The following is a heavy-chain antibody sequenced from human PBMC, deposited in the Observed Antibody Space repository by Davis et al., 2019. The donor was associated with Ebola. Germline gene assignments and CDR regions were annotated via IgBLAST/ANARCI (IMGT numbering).Heavy chain of an antibody. CDR2: VRSHGSDD. CDR3: ARTVGYCSSTSCYEDY. V-gene: IGHV3-30*02. J-gene: IGHJ4*02. CDR1: GFTFNIFD. Sequence: PGGSLRLSCAASGFTFNIFDMHWVRQAPGKGLEWVAFVRSHGSDDHYADSVKGRFTISRDNAKNSLYLQMNSLRAEDTAVYYCARTVGYCSSTSCYEDYWGQGTLVTVSS. D-gene: IGHD2-2*01.